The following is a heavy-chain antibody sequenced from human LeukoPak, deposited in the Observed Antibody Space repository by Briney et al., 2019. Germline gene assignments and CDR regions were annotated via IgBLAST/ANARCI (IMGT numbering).Heavy chain of an antibody. J-gene: IGHJ6*02. CDR1: GGSLSGYY. V-gene: IGHV4-34*01. CDR2: INLSGST. D-gene: IGHD2-2*02. CDR3: ALGYCSSTSCYSPGGYYYGMDV. Sequence: PSETLSLTCAVYGGSLSGYYWSWIPKPPGKGLEWIGEINLSGSTNYNPSPKSRVTISVDTSRNQFSLKLSSVTAADTAVYYCALGYCSSTSCYSPGGYYYGMDVWGQGTTVTVSS.